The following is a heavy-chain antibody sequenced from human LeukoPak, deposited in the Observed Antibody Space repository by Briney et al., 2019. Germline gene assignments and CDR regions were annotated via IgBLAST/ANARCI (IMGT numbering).Heavy chain of an antibody. CDR3: ARGGDKGWFDP. V-gene: IGHV1-69*04. CDR1: GGTFGSYA. D-gene: IGHD4-17*01. CDR2: IIPILGIA. Sequence: SVKVSCKASGGTFGSYAISWVRQAPGQGLEWMGRIIPILGIANYAQKFQGRVTITAGKSTSTAYMELSSLRSEDTAVYYCARGGDKGWFDPWGQGTLVTVSS. J-gene: IGHJ5*02.